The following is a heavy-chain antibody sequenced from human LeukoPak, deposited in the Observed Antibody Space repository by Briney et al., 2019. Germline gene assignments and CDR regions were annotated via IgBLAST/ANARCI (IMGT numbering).Heavy chain of an antibody. D-gene: IGHD2-15*01. V-gene: IGHV3-23*01. CDR2: ISGSGGST. CDR3: AKASIVVVVAAFFDY. Sequence: GGSLRLSCAASGYSFSSYAMSWVRQAPGKGLEWVSAISGSGGSTYYADSVKGRFTISRDNSKNTLYLQMNSLRAEDTAVYYCAKASIVVVVAAFFDYWGQGTLATVSS. CDR1: GYSFSSYA. J-gene: IGHJ4*02.